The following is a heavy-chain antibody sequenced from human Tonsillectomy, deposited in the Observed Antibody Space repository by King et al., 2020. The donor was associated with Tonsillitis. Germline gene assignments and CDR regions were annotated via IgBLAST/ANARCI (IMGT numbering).Heavy chain of an antibody. J-gene: IGHJ5*02. V-gene: IGHV4-61*02. CDR1: GGSISSGSYY. D-gene: IGHD3-10*01. Sequence: QLQESGPGLVKPSQTLSLTCTVSGGSISSGSYYWSWIRQPAGKGLEWIGRIYTSGSTNYNPSLKSRVTMSVDTSKNQFSLKRSSVTAADTAVYYCARDRPYYYGSGNWFDPWGQGTLVTVSS. CDR2: IYTSGST. CDR3: ARDRPYYYGSGNWFDP.